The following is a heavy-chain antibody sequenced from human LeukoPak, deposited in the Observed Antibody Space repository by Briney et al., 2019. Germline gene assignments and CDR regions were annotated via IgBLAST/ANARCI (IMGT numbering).Heavy chain of an antibody. Sequence: ASVKVSCKASGGTFSSYGISWVRQAPGQGLEWMGWISAYNGNTNYAQKLQGRVTMTTDTSTSTAYMELRSLRSDDTAVYYCARILKWELPTPYYFDYWGQGTLVTVSS. CDR3: ARILKWELPTPYYFDY. D-gene: IGHD1-26*01. CDR1: GGTFSSYG. CDR2: ISAYNGNT. J-gene: IGHJ4*02. V-gene: IGHV1-18*01.